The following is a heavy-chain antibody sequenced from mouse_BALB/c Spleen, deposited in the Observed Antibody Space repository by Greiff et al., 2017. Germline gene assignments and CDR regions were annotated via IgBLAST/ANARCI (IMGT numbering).Heavy chain of an antibody. Sequence: QVQLQQPGAELVKPGASVKLSCKASGYTFTSYWMHWVKLSPGQGFEWIGEINPSNGGTNYNEKFKRKATLTVDKSSSTAYMQLSSLTSEDSAVYYCTIGSGNFDYWGQGTTLTVSS. V-gene: IGHV1S16*01. J-gene: IGHJ2*01. CDR1: GYTFTSYW. CDR3: TIGSGNFDY. D-gene: IGHD4-1*01. CDR2: INPSNGGT.